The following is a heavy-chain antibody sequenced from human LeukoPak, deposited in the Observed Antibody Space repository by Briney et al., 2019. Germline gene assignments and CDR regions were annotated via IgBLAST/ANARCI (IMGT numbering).Heavy chain of an antibody. CDR1: GFTVSAYA. J-gene: IGHJ3*02. Sequence: GVSLRLSCAASGFTVSAYAMAWVRQAPGKGLEWVAVIRYDGSDKYYADSVKGRFTISRDNSKNTLYLQMDSLRPEDTAVYYCARETERQLLSNPFDIWGQGTMVTVSS. CDR3: ARETERQLLSNPFDI. D-gene: IGHD2-2*01. V-gene: IGHV3-30*04. CDR2: IRYDGSDK.